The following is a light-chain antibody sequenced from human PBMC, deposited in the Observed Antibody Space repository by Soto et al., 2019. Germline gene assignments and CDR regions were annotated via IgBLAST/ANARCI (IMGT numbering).Light chain of an antibody. Sequence: EILLTQSPGTLSLSPGEGATRSCTASHYIYSNVAWFQQRPGQAPRLLIYGASNRATGIPDRFSGSGSGTDFTLTISRLEPEDFAVYYCQQYGSSGTFGQGTKVDTK. V-gene: IGKV3-20*01. CDR3: QQYGSSGT. CDR2: GAS. J-gene: IGKJ1*01. CDR1: HYIYSN.